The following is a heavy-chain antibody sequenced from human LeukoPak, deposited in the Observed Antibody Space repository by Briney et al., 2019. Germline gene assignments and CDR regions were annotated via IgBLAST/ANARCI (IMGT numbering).Heavy chain of an antibody. V-gene: IGHV3-23*01. J-gene: IGHJ4*02. D-gene: IGHD2-2*01. CDR1: GFTFSSYA. Sequence: PGGSLRLSCAASGFTFSSYAMSWVRQAPGKGLEWVSAISGSGGSTYYADSVKGRFTISRDNSKNTLYLQMSSLRAEDTAVYYCAKGHYCSSTSCYERYFDYWGQGTLVTVSS. CDR3: AKGHYCSSTSCYERYFDY. CDR2: ISGSGGST.